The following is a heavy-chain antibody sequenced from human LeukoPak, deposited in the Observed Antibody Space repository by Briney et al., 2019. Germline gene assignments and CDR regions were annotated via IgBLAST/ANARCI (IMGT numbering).Heavy chain of an antibody. J-gene: IGHJ3*02. CDR3: ARHEAAAGAFDI. CDR2: IYYSGST. Sequence: PSQTLSLTCTVSGGSISSYYWSWIRQPPGKGLEWIGYIYYSGSTNYNPSLKSRVTISVDTSKNQFSLKLSSVTAADTAVYYCARHEAAAGAFDIWGQGTMVTVSS. CDR1: GGSISSYY. V-gene: IGHV4-59*08. D-gene: IGHD6-13*01.